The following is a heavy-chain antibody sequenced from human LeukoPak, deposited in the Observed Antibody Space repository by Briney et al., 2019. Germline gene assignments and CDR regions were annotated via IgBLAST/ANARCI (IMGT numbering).Heavy chain of an antibody. CDR3: ARDRAMVVGSSWYYDY. CDR2: IWYDGSNK. Sequence: PGGSLRLSCAASGFTFSSYGMHWVRQAPGKGLEWVSLIWYDGSNKYYADSVKGRFTISRDNSKNTLNLQMNSLRAEDTALYCCARDRAMVVGSSWYYDYWGQGTLVTVSS. CDR1: GFTFSSYG. V-gene: IGHV3-33*01. J-gene: IGHJ4*02. D-gene: IGHD5-18*01.